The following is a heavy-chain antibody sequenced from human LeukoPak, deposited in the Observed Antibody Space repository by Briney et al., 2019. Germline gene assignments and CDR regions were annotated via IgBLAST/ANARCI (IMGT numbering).Heavy chain of an antibody. CDR2: IYYSGST. CDR1: GGSISSSSYY. V-gene: IGHV4-39*01. D-gene: IGHD6-19*01. J-gene: IGHJ4*02. Sequence: SETLSLTCTVSGGSISSSSYYWGWIRQPPGKGLEWIGSIYYSGSTYYNPSLKSRVTISVDTSKNQFSLKLTSVTAADTGVYYCAVGIGSVADFDYWGQGTLVTVSS. CDR3: AVGIGSVADFDY.